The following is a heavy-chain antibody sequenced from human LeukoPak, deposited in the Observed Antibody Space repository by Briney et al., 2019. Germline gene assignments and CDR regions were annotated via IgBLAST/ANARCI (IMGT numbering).Heavy chain of an antibody. CDR1: GFTFSGYA. D-gene: IGHD6-19*01. V-gene: IGHV3-23*01. J-gene: IGHJ4*02. CDR3: AKRIAVTGAFDY. Sequence: PGGSLRLSCAASGFTFSGYAMSWVRQAPGKGLQWVSAIVGSGGSAYYTDSVKGRFTISRDNSKNTLGLQMNSLRAEDTAVYYCAKRIAVTGAFDYWGQGTLVTVSS. CDR2: IVGSGGSA.